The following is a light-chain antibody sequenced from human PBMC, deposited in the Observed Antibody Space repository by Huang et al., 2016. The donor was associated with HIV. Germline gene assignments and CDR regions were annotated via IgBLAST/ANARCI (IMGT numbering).Light chain of an antibody. CDR3: QQRGDWPLT. V-gene: IGKV3-11*01. CDR1: QSIGPY. J-gene: IGKJ4*01. CDR2: DTT. Sequence: EIVLTQSPATLSLSPGDRATLSCRASQSIGPYLAWYQQKPGPPPRLLIYDTTNRATGIPARFSGSGSGTDFTLTISGLEPEDFAFYYCQQRGDWPLTCGGGTQVEIK.